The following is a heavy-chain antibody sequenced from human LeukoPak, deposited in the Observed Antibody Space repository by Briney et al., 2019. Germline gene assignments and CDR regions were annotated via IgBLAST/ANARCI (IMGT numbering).Heavy chain of an antibody. J-gene: IGHJ4*02. D-gene: IGHD3-10*01. Sequence: SETLSLTCPVSGGSISSYYWSWIRQPPGKALEWIGYIFYSGSTNYNASLKSRVTISVDTSKNQFSLKLSSVTAADTALYFCARATPYYYGSETYYLFDFWGQGALVTVSS. CDR1: GGSISSYY. CDR2: IFYSGST. V-gene: IGHV4-59*01. CDR3: ARATPYYYGSETYYLFDF.